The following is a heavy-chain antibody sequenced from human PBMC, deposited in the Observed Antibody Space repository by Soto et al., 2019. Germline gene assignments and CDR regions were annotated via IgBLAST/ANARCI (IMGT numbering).Heavy chain of an antibody. D-gene: IGHD4-17*01. J-gene: IGHJ3*02. V-gene: IGHV3-23*01. CDR3: AKDEVDIYGDYRVINDAFDI. CDR2: ISGSGGST. CDR1: GFTFSSYA. Sequence: GGSLRLSCAASGFTFSSYAMSWVRQAPGKGLEWVSAISGSGGSTYYADSVKGRFTISRDNSKNTLYLQMNSLRAEDTAVYYCAKDEVDIYGDYRVINDAFDIWGQGTMVTVSS.